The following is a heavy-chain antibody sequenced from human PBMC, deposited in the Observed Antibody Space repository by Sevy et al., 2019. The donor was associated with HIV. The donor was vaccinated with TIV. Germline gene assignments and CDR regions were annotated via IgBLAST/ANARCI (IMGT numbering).Heavy chain of an antibody. J-gene: IGHJ5*02. CDR3: VRDMSHKLGTGHNWFDL. Sequence: GGSLRLSCVGSGFVFEDFAVHWVRRSPGKGLEWVSGLTGDGSKKFYEGSVKGRFTISRDNARNSLYLQMNNMKLDDAAFYYCVRDMSHKLGTGHNWFDLWGQGTLVTVSS. D-gene: IGHD1-7*01. CDR1: GFVFEDFA. V-gene: IGHV3-9*01. CDR2: LTGDGSKK.